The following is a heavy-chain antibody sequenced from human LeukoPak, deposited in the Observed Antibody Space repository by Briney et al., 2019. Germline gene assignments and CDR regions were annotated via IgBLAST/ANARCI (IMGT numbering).Heavy chain of an antibody. V-gene: IGHV3-23*01. CDR2: ISGRTGAT. CDR3: AKCGNSGCHLIDY. J-gene: IGHJ4*02. Sequence: PGGSLRLSCSASGFTFSSYYMSWVRQAPGKGLEWVSAISGRTGATYYADSEKGRFTISRDNSKSTLYLQMDSLRAEDTAVYYCAKCGNSGCHLIDYWGQGTLVTVSS. CDR1: GFTFSSYY. D-gene: IGHD5-12*01.